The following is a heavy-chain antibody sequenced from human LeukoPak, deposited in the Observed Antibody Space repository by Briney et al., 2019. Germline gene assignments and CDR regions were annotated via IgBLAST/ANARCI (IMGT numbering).Heavy chain of an antibody. CDR1: GFTFSSYS. Sequence: GGSLRLSCAASGFTFSSYSMNWVRQAPGKGLEWVSSISSSSSYIYYADSVKGRFTISRDNAKNSLYLQMNSLRAEDTAVYYCAKNLDYGDYGTSWDFDYWGQGTLVAVSS. CDR2: ISSSSSYI. V-gene: IGHV3-21*04. D-gene: IGHD4-17*01. CDR3: AKNLDYGDYGTSWDFDY. J-gene: IGHJ4*02.